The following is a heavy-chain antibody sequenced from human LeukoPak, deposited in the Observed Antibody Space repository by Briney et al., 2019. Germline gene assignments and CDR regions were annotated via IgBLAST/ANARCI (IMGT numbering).Heavy chain of an antibody. CDR2: ISSSSSYI. CDR3: AREMQSIDGYNNFDY. J-gene: IGHJ4*02. Sequence: PGGSLRLSCAASGFTFSSYSMNWVRQAPGKGLEWVSSISSSSSYIYYADSVKGRFTISRDNAKNSLYLQMNSLRAEDTAVYYCAREMQSIDGYNNFDYWGQGTLSPSPQ. CDR1: GFTFSSYS. V-gene: IGHV3-21*01. D-gene: IGHD5-24*01.